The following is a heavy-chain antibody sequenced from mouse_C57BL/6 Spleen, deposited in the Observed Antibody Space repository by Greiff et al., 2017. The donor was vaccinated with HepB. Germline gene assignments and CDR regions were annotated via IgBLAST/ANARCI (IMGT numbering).Heavy chain of an antibody. CDR2: ISSGGDYI. Sequence: EVQLVESGEGLVKPGGSLKLSCAASGFTFSSYAMSWVRQTPEKRLEWVAYISSGGDYIYYADTVKGRFTISSDNARNNLYLQMSSLKSEDTAMYYWTRGPITTVVAEGYFDVWGTGTTVTVSS. D-gene: IGHD1-1*01. J-gene: IGHJ1*03. CDR3: TRGPITTVVAEGYFDV. CDR1: GFTFSSYA. V-gene: IGHV5-9-1*02.